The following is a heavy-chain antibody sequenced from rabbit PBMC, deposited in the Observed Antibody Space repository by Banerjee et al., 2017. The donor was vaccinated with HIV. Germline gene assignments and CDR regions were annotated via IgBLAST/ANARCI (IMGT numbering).Heavy chain of an antibody. D-gene: IGHD4-2*01. CDR3: ARGSAYAGAGYAL. CDR2: IYAGSGTT. J-gene: IGHJ4*01. Sequence: QEQLEESGGDLVKPEGSLTLTCTASGFSFSSRYWICWVRQAPGKGLEWIGDIYAGSGTTDYANWVNGRFTISSDNAQNTVDLQMNSLTAADTATYFCARGSAYAGAGYALWGPGTLVTVS. CDR1: GFSFSSRYW. V-gene: IGHV1S45*01.